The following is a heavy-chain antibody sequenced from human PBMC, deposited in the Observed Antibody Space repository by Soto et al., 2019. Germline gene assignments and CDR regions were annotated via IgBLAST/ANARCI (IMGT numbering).Heavy chain of an antibody. CDR1: GGSFSGYY. J-gene: IGHJ5*02. CDR3: ARGRGYYSDPYNWFDP. D-gene: IGHD3-10*01. CDR2: INHSGST. V-gene: IGHV4-34*01. Sequence: SETLSLTCAVYGGSFSGYYWSWIRQPPGEGLEWIGEINHSGSTNYNPSLKSRVTISVDTSKNQFSLKLSSVTAADTAVYYCARGRGYYSDPYNWFDPWGQGTLVTVSS.